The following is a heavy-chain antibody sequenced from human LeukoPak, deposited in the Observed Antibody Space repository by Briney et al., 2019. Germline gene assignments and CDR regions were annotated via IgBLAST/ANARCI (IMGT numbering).Heavy chain of an antibody. Sequence: GGSLRLSCAASGFTVSTNYMSWVRQAPGKGLEWVSAISGSGGSTYYADSVKCRFTISRDNSKNTLYLQMSSLRAEDTAVYYCAKDFYCSGGSCYFGFDYWGQGTLVTVSS. CDR1: GFTVSTNY. CDR3: AKDFYCSGGSCYFGFDY. J-gene: IGHJ4*02. CDR2: ISGSGGST. V-gene: IGHV3-23*01. D-gene: IGHD2-15*01.